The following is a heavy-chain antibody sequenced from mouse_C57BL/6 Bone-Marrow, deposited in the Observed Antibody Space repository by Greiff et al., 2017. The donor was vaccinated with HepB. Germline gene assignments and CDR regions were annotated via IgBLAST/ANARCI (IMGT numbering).Heavy chain of an antibody. CDR1: GYTFTSYW. D-gene: IGHD2-3*01. V-gene: IGHV1-64*01. CDR2: IHPNSGST. J-gene: IGHJ2*01. Sequence: VQLQQPGAELVKPGASVKLSCKASGYTFTSYWMHWVKQRPGQGLEWIGMIHPNSGSTNYNEKFKSKATLTVDQSSSTAYMQLSSLTSEDAAVYYCARSLYDGSFDYWGQGTTLTVSS. CDR3: ARSLYDGSFDY.